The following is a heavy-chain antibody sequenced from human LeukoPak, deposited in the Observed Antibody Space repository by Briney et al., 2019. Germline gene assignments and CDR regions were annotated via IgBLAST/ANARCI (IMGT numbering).Heavy chain of an antibody. CDR1: GFTFSSYG. D-gene: IGHD6-13*01. CDR3: ARDMGMVRGYY. V-gene: IGHV3-33*01. Sequence: GGSLRLSCAASGFTFSSYGMHWVRQAPGKGLEWVAVIWYDGSNKYYADSVKGRFTISRDNSKNTLYIQMNSVRADDTAVYCCARDMGMVRGYYWGQGTLVTVSS. J-gene: IGHJ4*02. CDR2: IWYDGSNK.